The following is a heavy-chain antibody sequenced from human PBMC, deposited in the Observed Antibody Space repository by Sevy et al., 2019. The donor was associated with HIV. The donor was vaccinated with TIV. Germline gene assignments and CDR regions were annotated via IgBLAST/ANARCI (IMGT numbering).Heavy chain of an antibody. V-gene: IGHV3-23*01. Sequence: GGSLRLSCAASGFIFNSYTMNWVRQATGKGLEWVSAISGSGGTTYYADSVKGRFTISRDNSKRKVALQMNSLTVEDTAVYYCAKGYGSGSPPDYWGQGTLVTVSS. D-gene: IGHD3-10*01. J-gene: IGHJ4*02. CDR1: GFIFNSYT. CDR2: ISGSGGTT. CDR3: AKGYGSGSPPDY.